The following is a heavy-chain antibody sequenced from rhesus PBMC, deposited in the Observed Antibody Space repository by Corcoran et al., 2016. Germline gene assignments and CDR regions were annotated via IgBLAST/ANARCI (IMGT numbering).Heavy chain of an antibody. D-gene: IGHD6-31*01. CDR1: GGSISSSNW. Sequence: QVQLQESGPAVVKPSETLSLTCAVSGGSISSSNWWSWIRQSPGKGLEWIGGIYGSGGSTEYNPSLKSRVTISKDTYKNQFSLKLSSVTAADTAVDYCARRYSSGWYYYFDYWGQGVLVTVSS. J-gene: IGHJ4*01. CDR3: ARRYSSGWYYYFDY. CDR2: IYGSGGST. V-gene: IGHV4-93*01.